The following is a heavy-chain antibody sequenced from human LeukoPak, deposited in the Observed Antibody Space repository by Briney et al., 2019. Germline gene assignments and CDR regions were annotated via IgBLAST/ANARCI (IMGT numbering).Heavy chain of an antibody. V-gene: IGHV3-30*18. CDR3: AKGRYILDY. J-gene: IGHJ4*02. CDR1: GFIFSRYG. D-gene: IGHD1-14*01. CDR2: ISHDGSKR. Sequence: PGRSLRLSCEASGFIFSRYGMHWVRQAPGKGLEWVALISHDGSKRYCADSVKGRFTISRDNSKNTLYLQMNSLRPEDTAVYFCAKGRYILDYWGQGTLVTVSS.